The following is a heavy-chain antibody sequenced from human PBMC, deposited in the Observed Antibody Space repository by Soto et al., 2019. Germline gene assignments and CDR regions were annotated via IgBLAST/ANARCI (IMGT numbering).Heavy chain of an antibody. CDR2: IYYSGST. D-gene: IGHD3-10*01. Sequence: QVQLQESGPGLVKPSETLSLTCTVSGGSISSYYWSWIRQPPGKGLEWIGYIYYSGSTNYNPSLKSRVTISVDTSKNQFSLKLSSVTAADTAVYYCARLSPPLWFGERAYYFDYWGQGTLVTVSS. V-gene: IGHV4-59*08. CDR3: ARLSPPLWFGERAYYFDY. CDR1: GGSISSYY. J-gene: IGHJ4*02.